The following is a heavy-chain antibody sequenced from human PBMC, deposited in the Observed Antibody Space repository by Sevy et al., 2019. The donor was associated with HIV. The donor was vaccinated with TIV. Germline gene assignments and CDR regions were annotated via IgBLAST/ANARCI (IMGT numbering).Heavy chain of an antibody. V-gene: IGHV4-4*03. CDR2: IYHGGST. J-gene: IGHJ4*02. CDR1: GGSITNMNW. Sequence: LPETLSLTCAVSGGSITNMNWWIWVRQPPGKGLEWIGEIYHGGSTNYNPSLKSRVTISTDESKNQFSLRLNSVTAADTAVYYCARGALGTGSGWFDYWGQGTLVTVSS. CDR3: ARGALGTGSGWFDY. D-gene: IGHD6-19*01.